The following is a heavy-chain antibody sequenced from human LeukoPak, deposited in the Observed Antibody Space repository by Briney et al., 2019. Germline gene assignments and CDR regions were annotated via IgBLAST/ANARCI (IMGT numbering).Heavy chain of an antibody. Sequence: GGSLRLSCAASGFTVSSKYMSGVRPAPGKGLEWVSVIYRGGSTYYADSVKGRFTISRDNSKNTLYLQMNSLRAEDTAVYYCARGCSSTSCYGFDYWGQGTLVTVSS. CDR1: GFTVSSKY. J-gene: IGHJ4*02. CDR3: ARGCSSTSCYGFDY. D-gene: IGHD2-2*01. CDR2: IYRGGST. V-gene: IGHV3-53*01.